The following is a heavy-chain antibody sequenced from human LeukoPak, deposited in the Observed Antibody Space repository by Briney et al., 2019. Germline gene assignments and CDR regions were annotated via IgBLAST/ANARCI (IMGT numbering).Heavy chain of an antibody. V-gene: IGHV3-30*18. J-gene: IGHJ4*02. CDR1: GFTFSSYG. CDR2: ISYDGSNK. D-gene: IGHD6-13*01. Sequence: PGGSLRLSCAASGFTFSSYGMHWVRQAPGEGLEWVAVISYDGSNKYYADSVKGRFTISRDNSKNTLYLQMNSLRAEDTAVYYCAKSGSSSWYADLDYWGQGTLVTVSS. CDR3: AKSGSSSWYADLDY.